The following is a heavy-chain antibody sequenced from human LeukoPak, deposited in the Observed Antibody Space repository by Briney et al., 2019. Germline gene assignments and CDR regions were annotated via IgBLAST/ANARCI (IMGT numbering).Heavy chain of an antibody. Sequence: PSETLSLTCTVSGGSISSGSYCWGWIRQPPGKGLEWIGSIYYSGSTYYNPSLKSRVTISVDTSKNQFSLKLSSVTAADTAVYYCASPIAAAGRSDAFDIWGQGTMVTVSS. CDR3: ASPIAAAGRSDAFDI. CDR1: GGSISSGSYC. CDR2: IYYSGST. D-gene: IGHD6-13*01. V-gene: IGHV4-39*01. J-gene: IGHJ3*02.